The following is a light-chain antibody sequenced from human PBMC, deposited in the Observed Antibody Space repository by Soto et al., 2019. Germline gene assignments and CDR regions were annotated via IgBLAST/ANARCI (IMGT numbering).Light chain of an antibody. CDR2: GAS. CDR1: QTVSSNY. Sequence: EIVLTQSPGTLSLSPGKRATLSCRASQTVSSNYLAWYQQKPGQAPRLLIYGASSRATGIPDRFSGSGSGTDFTLTISRLEPEDFAVYYCQQYGSSPRTFGPGTKVDSK. CDR3: QQYGSSPRT. V-gene: IGKV3-20*01. J-gene: IGKJ3*01.